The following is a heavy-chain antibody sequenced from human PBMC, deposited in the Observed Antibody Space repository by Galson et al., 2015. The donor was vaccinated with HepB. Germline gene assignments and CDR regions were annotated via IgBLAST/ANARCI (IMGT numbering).Heavy chain of an antibody. J-gene: IGHJ4*02. CDR3: NCNVLMSSALIDY. D-gene: IGHD1-1*01. V-gene: IGHV4-39*01. Sequence: SETLSLTCAVSGDSLTTSNYFWGWLRQPPGKGLECIATIHYRGNVYYNPSLKSRVTMSMDTSQNQLSLRLNSVTAADTAVYYCNCNVLMSSALIDYWGQGSLVIVSS. CDR1: GDSLTTSNYF. CDR2: IHYRGNV.